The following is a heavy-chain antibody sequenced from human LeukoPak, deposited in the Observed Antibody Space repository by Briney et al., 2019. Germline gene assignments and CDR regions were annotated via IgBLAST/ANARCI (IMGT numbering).Heavy chain of an antibody. CDR2: ISWNSGII. D-gene: IGHD6-19*01. Sequence: GGSLRLSCAGSGFTFDDYAMHWVRQAPGKGLEWVSGISWNSGIIGYADSVKGRFTISRDNAKNSLYLQVNSLRAEDTAVYYCARGRDPVAGYFDYWGQGTLVTVSS. V-gene: IGHV3-9*01. CDR1: GFTFDDYA. J-gene: IGHJ4*02. CDR3: ARGRDPVAGYFDY.